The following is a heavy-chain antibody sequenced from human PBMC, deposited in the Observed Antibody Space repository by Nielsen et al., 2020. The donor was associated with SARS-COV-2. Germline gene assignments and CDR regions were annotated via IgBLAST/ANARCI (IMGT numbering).Heavy chain of an antibody. CDR3: ARDYYDSSGFSLDY. CDR2: INPNSGGT. J-gene: IGHJ4*02. V-gene: IGHV1-2*06. D-gene: IGHD3-22*01. Sequence: ASVKASCKASGYTFTGYYMHWVRQAPGQGLEWMGRINPNSGGTNYAQKFQGRVTMTRDTSISTAYMELSRLRSDDTAVYYCARDYYDSSGFSLDYWGQGTLVTVSS. CDR1: GYTFTGYY.